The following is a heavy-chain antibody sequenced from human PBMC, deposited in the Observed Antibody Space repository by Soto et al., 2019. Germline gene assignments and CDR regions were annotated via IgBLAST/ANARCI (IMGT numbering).Heavy chain of an antibody. V-gene: IGHV3-30*18. CDR2: ISYDGSNK. J-gene: IGHJ4*02. Sequence: QVQLVESGGGVVQPGRSLRLSCAASGFTFSSYGMHWVRQAPGKGLEWVAVISYDGSNKYYADSVKDRFTISRDNSKNMLYLQMNSLRAEDTAVYYCAKGFMGLDYRVQGTLVTVSS. CDR1: GFTFSSYG. CDR3: AKGFMGLDY. D-gene: IGHD1-26*01.